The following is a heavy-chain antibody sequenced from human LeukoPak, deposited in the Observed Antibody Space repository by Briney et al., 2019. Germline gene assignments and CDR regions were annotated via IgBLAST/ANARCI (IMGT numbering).Heavy chain of an antibody. V-gene: IGHV3-23*01. CDR2: ISGSGGST. J-gene: IGHJ4*02. CDR3: AKDRASSN. CDR1: GFIVSNNY. D-gene: IGHD3-10*01. Sequence: GGSLRLSCVASGFIVSNNYMSWVRQAPGKGLEWVSAISGSGGSTYYADSVKGRFTISRDNSKNTLYLQMNSLRAEDTAVYYCAKDRASSNWGQGTLVTVSS.